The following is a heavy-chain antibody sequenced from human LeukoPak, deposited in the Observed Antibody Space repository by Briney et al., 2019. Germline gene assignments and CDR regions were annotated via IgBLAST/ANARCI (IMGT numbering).Heavy chain of an antibody. CDR2: ISSSSYI. V-gene: IGHV3-21*01. Sequence: GGSLRLSCAASGFTFSSYSVNWVRQAPGKGLEWVSSISSSSYIYYADSVKGRFTISRDNAKNSLYLQMNSLRAEDTAVYYCARVYCTNGVCYGDHWGQGTLVTVST. CDR3: ARVYCTNGVCYGDH. CDR1: GFTFSSYS. J-gene: IGHJ4*02. D-gene: IGHD2-8*01.